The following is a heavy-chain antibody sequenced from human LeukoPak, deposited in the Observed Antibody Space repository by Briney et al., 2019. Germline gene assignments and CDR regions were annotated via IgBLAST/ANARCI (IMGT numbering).Heavy chain of an antibody. D-gene: IGHD3-9*01. CDR1: GFTFSSDW. Sequence: GGSLSLSCAASGFTFSSDWMSWVRRAPGQGLEWGANIKQDGSEEYYVDTVKARLAISRDNDKSSMYMKMNSLRAEDTAMYYCARDFAYYDILTGYYNTYYFDYWGQGTLVTVSS. CDR3: ARDFAYYDILTGYYNTYYFDY. V-gene: IGHV3-7*01. CDR2: IKQDGSEE. J-gene: IGHJ4*02.